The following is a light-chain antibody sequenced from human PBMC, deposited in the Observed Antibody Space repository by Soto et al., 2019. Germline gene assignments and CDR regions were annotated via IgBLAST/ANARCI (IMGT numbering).Light chain of an antibody. CDR2: GAS. V-gene: IGKV3-20*01. CDR1: QSVSNNY. J-gene: IGKJ1*01. CDR3: HQRQSWPRT. Sequence: EIVLTQSPGTLSLSPGERATLSCRASQSVSNNYLAWYQQKPGQAPRLLIYGASNRATGIPDRFSGSGSGTDLTITISRLEPEDFEVYYCHQRQSWPRTFGQGTKVDIK.